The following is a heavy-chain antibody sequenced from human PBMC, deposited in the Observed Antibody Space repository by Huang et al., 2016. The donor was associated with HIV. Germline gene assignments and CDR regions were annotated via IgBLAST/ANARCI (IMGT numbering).Heavy chain of an antibody. V-gene: IGHV3-30*18. CDR3: AKGGSAAAVLDF. CDR1: GFTFSSYG. J-gene: IGHJ4*02. Sequence: QVQLVESGGGVVQPGRSLRLSCAASGFTFSSYGMHGVRQAPGKGLEWVAVRSDDGKTKYYADSVKGRFSISRDKSKTTVYLQLNSLRLEDTAVYYCAKGGSAAAVLDFWGQGTLVTVSS. CDR2: RSDDGKTK. D-gene: IGHD6-13*01.